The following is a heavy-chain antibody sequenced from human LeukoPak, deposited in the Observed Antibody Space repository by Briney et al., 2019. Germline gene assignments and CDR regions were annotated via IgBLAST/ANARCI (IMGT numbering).Heavy chain of an antibody. J-gene: IGHJ6*02. CDR3: ARSEYSSSFAPRYYGMDV. Sequence: SETLSLTCTVSGGSISSYYWSWIRQPPGKGLEWVGYIYYSGSTNYNPSLKSRVTISVDTSKNQFSLKLSSVTAADTAVYYCARSEYSSSFAPRYYGMDVWGQGTTVTVSS. CDR1: GGSISSYY. CDR2: IYYSGST. V-gene: IGHV4-59*01. D-gene: IGHD6-6*01.